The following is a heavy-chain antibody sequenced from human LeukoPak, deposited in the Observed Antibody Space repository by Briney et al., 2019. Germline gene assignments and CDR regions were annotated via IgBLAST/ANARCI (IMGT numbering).Heavy chain of an antibody. CDR2: IRYDGSNK. CDR3: AKADSTRNMAALDDAFDI. V-gene: IGHV3-30*02. J-gene: IGHJ3*02. D-gene: IGHD3-22*01. CDR1: GFTFSSYG. Sequence: GGSLRLSCAASGFTFSSYGMHWVRQAPGKGLEWVAFIRYDGSNKYYADSVKGRFTISRDNSKNTLYLQMNSLRAEDTAVYYCAKADSTRNMAALDDAFDIWGQGTMVTVSS.